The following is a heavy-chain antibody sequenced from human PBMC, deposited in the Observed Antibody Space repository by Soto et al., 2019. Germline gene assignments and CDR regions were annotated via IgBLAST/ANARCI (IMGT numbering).Heavy chain of an antibody. V-gene: IGHV3-72*01. CDR2: IRNRLNSYRT. CDR3: ASSGSYRPFDY. CDR1: GFTCSDHY. J-gene: IGHJ4*02. Sequence: GRLLRLSCETSGFTCSDHYIDWVRQAPGKGLEWVGRIRNRLNSYRTEYAASVKGRFTISRDDSNNLVYLQMSSLKSEDSAVYFCASSGSYRPFDYWGQGVLVTVSS. D-gene: IGHD1-26*01.